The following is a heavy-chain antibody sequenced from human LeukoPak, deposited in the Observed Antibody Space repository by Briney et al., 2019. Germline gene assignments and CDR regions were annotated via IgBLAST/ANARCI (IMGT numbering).Heavy chain of an antibody. CDR1: GYTFTSYG. CDR2: ISAYNGNT. J-gene: IGHJ6*02. D-gene: IGHD2-2*01. V-gene: IGHV1-18*01. Sequence: ASVKVSCKASGYTFTSYGISWVRQAPGQGLEWIGWISAYNGNTNYAQKLQGRVTMTTDTSTSTAYMELRSLRSDDTAVYYCARDVSTPGLYYYYYGMDVWGQGTTVTVSS. CDR3: ARDVSTPGLYYYYYGMDV.